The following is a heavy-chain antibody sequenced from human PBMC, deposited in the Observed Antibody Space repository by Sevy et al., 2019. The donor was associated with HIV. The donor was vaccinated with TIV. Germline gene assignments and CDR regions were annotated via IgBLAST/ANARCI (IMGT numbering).Heavy chain of an antibody. V-gene: IGHV1-69*13. CDR2: IMPIFGTT. D-gene: IGHD2-2*01. CDR1: GGTFSNYA. Sequence: ASVKVSCKASGGTFSNYALSWARQAPGQGLEWMGGIMPIFGTTNFAQTFQGRVTITADEFTCTAYMELSSLSSADTAVYYCARTPILVIPGATDLYFDNWGQGTLVTVSS. CDR3: ARTPILVIPGATDLYFDN. J-gene: IGHJ4*02.